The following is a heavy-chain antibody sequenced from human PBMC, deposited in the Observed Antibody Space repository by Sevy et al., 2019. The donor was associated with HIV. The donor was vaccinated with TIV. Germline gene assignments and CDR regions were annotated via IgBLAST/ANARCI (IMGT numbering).Heavy chain of an antibody. V-gene: IGHV3-30*18. Sequence: GGSLRLSCAASGFTFSSYGMHWVRQAPGKGLEWVAVISYDGSNKYYADSVKGRFTISRDNSKNTLYLQMNSLRAEDTAVYYCAKDQSKVVPAAILSGEDYYYYGMDVWGQGTTVIVSS. CDR2: ISYDGSNK. CDR1: GFTFSSYG. J-gene: IGHJ6*02. CDR3: AKDQSKVVPAAILSGEDYYYYGMDV. D-gene: IGHD2-2*02.